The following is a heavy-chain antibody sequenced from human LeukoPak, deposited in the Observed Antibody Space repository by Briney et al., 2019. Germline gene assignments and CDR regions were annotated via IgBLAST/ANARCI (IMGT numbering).Heavy chain of an antibody. CDR2: INAGNGNT. J-gene: IGHJ4*02. V-gene: IGHV1-3*01. Sequence: ASVKVSCKASGYTFTSYAMHWVRQAPGQRLEWMGWINAGNGNTKYSQKFQGRVTITRDTSASTAYMELSSLRSEDTAVYYCARDGGGASGSYWGFFDYWGQGTLVTVSS. CDR3: ARDGGGASGSYWGFFDY. CDR1: GYTFTSYA. D-gene: IGHD1-26*01.